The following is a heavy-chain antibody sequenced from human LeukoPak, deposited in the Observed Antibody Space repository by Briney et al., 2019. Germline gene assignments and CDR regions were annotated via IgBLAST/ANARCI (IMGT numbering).Heavy chain of an antibody. Sequence: GGSLRLSCAASGFTFSSYGMSWVRQAPGKGLEWVSAISGSGGSTYYADSVKGRFTISRDNSKNTLYLQMNSLRAEDTAVYYCARGAYYYDSSVEFGYFQHWGQGTLVTVSS. V-gene: IGHV3-23*01. CDR3: ARGAYYYDSSVEFGYFQH. CDR2: ISGSGGST. D-gene: IGHD3-22*01. J-gene: IGHJ1*01. CDR1: GFTFSSYG.